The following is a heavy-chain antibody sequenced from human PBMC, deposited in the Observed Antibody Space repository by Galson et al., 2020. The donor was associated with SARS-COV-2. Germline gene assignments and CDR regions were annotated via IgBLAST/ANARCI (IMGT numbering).Heavy chain of an antibody. CDR2: IYSEGSST. Sequence: GGSLRLSCAVSGFTFSSYWMHWVRQAPGKGLVWVSRIYSEGSSTSYADSVNGRFTISGDNAKNTLYLQMNSLRAEDTAVYYCARGDMGNDHLDSWGHGARVTGSS. J-gene: IGHJ5*01. CDR1: GFTFSSYW. V-gene: IGHV3-74*01. CDR3: ARGDMGNDHLDS. D-gene: IGHD7-27*01.